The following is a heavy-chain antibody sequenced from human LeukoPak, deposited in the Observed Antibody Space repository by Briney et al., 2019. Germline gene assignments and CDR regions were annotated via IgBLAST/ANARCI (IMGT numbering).Heavy chain of an antibody. J-gene: IGHJ4*02. CDR2: IKQDGDEK. CDR1: GFTFSAYW. D-gene: IGHD5-18*01. V-gene: IGHV3-7*01. Sequence: PGGSLRLSCAASGFTFSAYWVSWVRQAPGKGLEWVADIKQDGDEKNYVDSVKGRFTISRDNAKNSLYVQMNSLRAEDTAVYYCARAGYTYGTLYFWGQGTLVTVSS. CDR3: ARAGYTYGTLYF.